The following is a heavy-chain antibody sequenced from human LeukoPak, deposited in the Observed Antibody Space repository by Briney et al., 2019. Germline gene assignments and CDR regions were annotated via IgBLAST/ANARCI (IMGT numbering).Heavy chain of an antibody. J-gene: IGHJ5*02. CDR2: IIPIFGTA. Sequence: ASVKVSCKASGYTFTSYYMHWVRQAPGQGLEWMGGIIPIFGTANYAQKFQGRVTITADESTSTAYMELSSLRSEDTAVYYCAREEQRWFDPWGQGTLVTVSS. V-gene: IGHV1-69*13. D-gene: IGHD6-25*01. CDR1: GYTFTSYY. CDR3: AREEQRWFDP.